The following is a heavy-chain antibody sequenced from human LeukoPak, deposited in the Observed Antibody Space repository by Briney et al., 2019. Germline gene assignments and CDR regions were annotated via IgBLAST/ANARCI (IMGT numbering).Heavy chain of an antibody. CDR1: GFTFSSYS. J-gene: IGHJ6*02. Sequence: TGGSLRLSCAASGFTFSSYSMNWVRQAPGKGLEWVSSISSSSSYIYYADSVKGRFTISRDNAKNSLYLQMNSLRAEDTAVYYCARAPDRNYYYYYGMDVWGQGTTVTVSS. CDR3: ARAPDRNYYYYYGMDV. D-gene: IGHD3-22*01. CDR2: ISSSSSYI. V-gene: IGHV3-21*01.